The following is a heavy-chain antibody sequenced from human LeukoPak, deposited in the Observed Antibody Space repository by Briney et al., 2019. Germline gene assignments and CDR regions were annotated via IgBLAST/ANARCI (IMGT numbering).Heavy chain of an antibody. CDR2: ISSSSSHI. Sequence: GGSLRLSCAASGFTFSTYSMNWVRQAPGKGLEWVSSISSSSSHIYYADSVKGRFTISRDNAKNSLYLQMNSLRAEDTAVYYCARALNVSSGWYIGYWGQGTLVTVSS. D-gene: IGHD6-19*01. CDR3: ARALNVSSGWYIGY. CDR1: GFTFSTYS. J-gene: IGHJ4*02. V-gene: IGHV3-21*01.